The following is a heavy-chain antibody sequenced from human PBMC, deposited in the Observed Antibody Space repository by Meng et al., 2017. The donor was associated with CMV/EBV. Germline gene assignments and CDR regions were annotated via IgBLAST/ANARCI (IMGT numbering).Heavy chain of an antibody. CDR2: IYYSGST. CDR1: GGSISSYY. CDR3: ARDCSSTSCYSEDAFDI. J-gene: IGHJ3*02. V-gene: IGHV4-59*01. D-gene: IGHD2-2*01. Sequence: GSLRLSCTVSGGSISSYYWSWIRQPPGKGLEWIGYIYYSGSTNYNPSLKSRVTISVDTSKNQFSLKLSSVTAADTAVYYCARDCSSTSCYSEDAFDIWGQGTMVTVSS.